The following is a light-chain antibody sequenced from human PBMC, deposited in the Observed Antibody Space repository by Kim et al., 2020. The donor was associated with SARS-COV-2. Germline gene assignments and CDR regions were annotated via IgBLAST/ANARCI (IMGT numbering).Light chain of an antibody. V-gene: IGKV4-1*01. CDR3: QQYYNTAT. Sequence: DIVMTQSPDSLAVSLGERATINCKSSQSVLYSSDNKNYLAWYQQKPGQPPKLLIYWASTRESGVPDRFSGSGSGTDFTLTISSLQAEDVAVYYCQQYYNTATFGQGTKLEI. CDR1: QSVLYSSDNKNY. CDR2: WAS. J-gene: IGKJ1*01.